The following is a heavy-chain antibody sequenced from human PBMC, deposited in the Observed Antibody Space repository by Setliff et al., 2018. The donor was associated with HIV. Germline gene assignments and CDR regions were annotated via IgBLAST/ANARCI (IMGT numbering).Heavy chain of an antibody. CDR2: IKEDGGGK. CDR3: ARVDDFWSGPNTAGYMDV. Sequence: LRLSCAASGFTFSTYWMSWVRQSPGKGLEWVANIKEDGGGKYYMDSVKGRFTISRDNAKNSLFLQMSGLRAEDTAVYYCARVDDFWSGPNTAGYMDVWGKGTTVTVSS. CDR1: GFTFSTYW. J-gene: IGHJ6*03. V-gene: IGHV3-7*03. D-gene: IGHD3-3*01.